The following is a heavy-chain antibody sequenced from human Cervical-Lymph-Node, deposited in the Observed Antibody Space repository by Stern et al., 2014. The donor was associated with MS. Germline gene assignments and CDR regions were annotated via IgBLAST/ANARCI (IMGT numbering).Heavy chain of an antibody. J-gene: IGHJ3*02. CDR3: ARGLLGSENAFDI. CDR1: GYTFTSSS. Sequence: VHLVESGAEVMKPGASVKVSCKASGYTFTSSSISWVRQAPGQGLEWMGWIRAYNGNTNYAQKHEGRVNRTTDTSTSKAYMELRSLRSDDTAVYYCARGLLGSENAFDIWGQGTMVTVSS. D-gene: IGHD2-15*01. CDR2: IRAYNGNT. V-gene: IGHV1-18*01.